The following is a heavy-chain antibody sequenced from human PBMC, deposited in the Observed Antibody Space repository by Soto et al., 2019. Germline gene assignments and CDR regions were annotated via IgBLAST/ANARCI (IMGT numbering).Heavy chain of an antibody. V-gene: IGHV4-34*01. J-gene: IGHJ4*02. CDR1: GGSFSGYY. CDR2: INHSGST. Sequence: SETLSLTCAVYGGSFSGYYWSWIRQPPGKGLEWIGEINHSGSTNYNPSLKSRVTISVDTSKNQFSLKLSSVTAADTAVYYCARGRVRGSHFDYWGQGTLVTV. CDR3: ARGRVRGSHFDY. D-gene: IGHD3-10*01.